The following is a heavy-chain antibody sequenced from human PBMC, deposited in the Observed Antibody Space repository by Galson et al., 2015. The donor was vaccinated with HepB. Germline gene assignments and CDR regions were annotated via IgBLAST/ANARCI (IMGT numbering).Heavy chain of an antibody. CDR2: ITSSNNYI. Sequence: SLRLSCAASGFTFNSYTMNWVRQAPGKGLAWVSTITSSNNYIYYADSVKGRFTISRDNAKNSLYLQMNSLRAEDTGVYYCAGGSYDYGDFWGQGTLVTVSS. V-gene: IGHV3-21*01. CDR1: GFTFNSYT. J-gene: IGHJ4*02. CDR3: AGGSYDYGDF. D-gene: IGHD2-2*01.